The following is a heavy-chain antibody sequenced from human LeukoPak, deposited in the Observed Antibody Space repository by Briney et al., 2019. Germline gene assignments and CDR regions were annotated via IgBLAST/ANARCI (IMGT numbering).Heavy chain of an antibody. CDR3: AREGAGAHYFDY. J-gene: IGHJ4*02. D-gene: IGHD1-26*01. Sequence: SETLSLTCAVYGGSFSGYYWSWIRQPPGKGLEWIGEINHSGSTNYNPSLKSRVTISVDMSKNKFSLKLSSVTATGTAVYYCAREGAGAHYFDYWGQGTLVTVSA. CDR1: GGSFSGYY. V-gene: IGHV4-34*01. CDR2: INHSGST.